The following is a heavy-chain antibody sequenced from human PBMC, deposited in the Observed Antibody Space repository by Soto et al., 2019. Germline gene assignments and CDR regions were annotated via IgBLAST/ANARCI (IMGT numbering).Heavy chain of an antibody. D-gene: IGHD2-2*01. CDR1: GFTFSSYG. CDR2: IWYDGRNK. CDR3: ARSDRRCSPNCVEVADY. J-gene: IGHJ4*02. Sequence: QVQLVESGGGVVQPGRSLRLSCAASGFTFSSYGTHWVRQAPGKGLEWVAVIWYDGRNKYYADSVKGRFTISRDNSKNTLYLQMNSLRAEDTAVYYCARSDRRCSPNCVEVADYWGQGTLVTVSS. V-gene: IGHV3-33*01.